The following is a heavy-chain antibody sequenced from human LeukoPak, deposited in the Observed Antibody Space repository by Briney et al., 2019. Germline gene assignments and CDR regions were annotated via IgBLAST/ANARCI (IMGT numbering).Heavy chain of an antibody. CDR3: AKDASGGDCSSTSCLGAFDY. CDR1: GFTFSNYA. CDR2: ISGSSRST. D-gene: IGHD2-2*01. Sequence: GGSLRLSCAASGFTFSNYAMTWVRQAPGKGLEWVSTISGSSRSTYYAVSVKGRFTISRDNSKNTLYLQMNGLRAEDTATYFCAKDASGGDCSSTSCLGAFDYWGQGTLVTVSS. J-gene: IGHJ4*02. V-gene: IGHV3-23*01.